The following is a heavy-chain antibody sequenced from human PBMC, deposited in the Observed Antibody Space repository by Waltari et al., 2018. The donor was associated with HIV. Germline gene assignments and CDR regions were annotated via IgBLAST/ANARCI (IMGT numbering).Heavy chain of an antibody. CDR1: GFTFSTYG. Sequence: QVQLVESGGGVVQPGRSLRLSCAASGFTFSTYGMHWVRQAPGKGRGWVEVIWYDGSNKYYADSVKGRLTITRDNSKNTVYLQINRLRAEDTAVYYCARGGHYYGSGRFGGDYWGQGTLVTVSS. V-gene: IGHV3-33*01. J-gene: IGHJ4*02. D-gene: IGHD3-10*01. CDR3: ARGGHYYGSGRFGGDY. CDR2: IWYDGSNK.